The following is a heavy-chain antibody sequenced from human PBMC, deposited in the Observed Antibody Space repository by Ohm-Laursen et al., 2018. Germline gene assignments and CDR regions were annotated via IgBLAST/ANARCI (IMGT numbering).Heavy chain of an antibody. CDR1: GGSISSGGYY. CDR2: IYYSGST. J-gene: IGHJ5*02. CDR3: ARGLWWFNP. V-gene: IGHV4-31*11. Sequence: PSDTLSLTWAVSGGSISSGGYYWSWIRQHPGKGLEWIGYIYYSGSTYYNPSLKSRVTISVDTSKTRFSLKLSSVTAADTALYYCARGLWWFNPWGQGTLVTVSS.